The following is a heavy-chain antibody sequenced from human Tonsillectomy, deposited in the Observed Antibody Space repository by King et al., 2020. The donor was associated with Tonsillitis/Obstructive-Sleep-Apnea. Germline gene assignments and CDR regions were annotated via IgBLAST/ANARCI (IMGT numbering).Heavy chain of an antibody. Sequence: VQLVESGGGVVQPGRSLRLSCAASGFTFSSYGMHWVRQAPGKGLEWVSIISYDGNNKYYADSVKGRFTISRDNSKSTLYLQMNSLRTEDTAVYYCAKDRDYINPHPIYGMDVWGQGTTVIVSS. CDR3: AKDRDYINPHPIYGMDV. J-gene: IGHJ6*02. CDR1: GFTFSSYG. CDR2: ISYDGNNK. D-gene: IGHD4-11*01. V-gene: IGHV3-30*18.